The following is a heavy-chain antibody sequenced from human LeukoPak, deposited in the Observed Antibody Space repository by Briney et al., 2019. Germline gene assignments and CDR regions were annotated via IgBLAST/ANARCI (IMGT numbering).Heavy chain of an antibody. CDR3: AREFYGIAAAGSLNYYYMDV. J-gene: IGHJ6*03. D-gene: IGHD6-13*01. Sequence: GGSLRLSCAASGFTVSSNYMSWARQAPGKGLEWVSVIYSGGSTYYADSVKGRFTISRDNSKNTLYLQMNSLRAEDTAVYYCAREFYGIAAAGSLNYYYMDVWGKGTTVTISS. CDR2: IYSGGST. V-gene: IGHV3-66*01. CDR1: GFTVSSNY.